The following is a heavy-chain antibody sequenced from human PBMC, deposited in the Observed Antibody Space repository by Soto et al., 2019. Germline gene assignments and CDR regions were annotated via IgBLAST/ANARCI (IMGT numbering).Heavy chain of an antibody. D-gene: IGHD6-13*01. J-gene: IGHJ4*02. CDR3: AKEGDSSHWPWPPSYYFDY. CDR1: GFTFSSYG. CDR2: ISYDGSNK. V-gene: IGHV3-30*18. Sequence: GGSLRLSCAASGFTFSSYGMHWVRQAPGKGLEWVAVISYDGSNKYYADSVKGRFTISRDNSKNTLYLQMNSLRAEDTAVYYCAKEGDSSHWPWPPSYYFDYWGQGTLVTVSS.